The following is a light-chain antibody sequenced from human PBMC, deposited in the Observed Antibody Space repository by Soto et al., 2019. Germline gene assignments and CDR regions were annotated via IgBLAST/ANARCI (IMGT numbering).Light chain of an antibody. CDR3: QQSYSTPRT. J-gene: IGKJ1*01. CDR1: QSISNY. Sequence: DIQMTQSPSSLSASVGDRVTITCRASQSISNYLNWYQQKPGKAPKLLMYAASSLQSGVPSRFDGSGSGTDFTLPISSLQPEDFATYYCQQSYSTPRTFGQGTKVEIK. V-gene: IGKV1-39*01. CDR2: AAS.